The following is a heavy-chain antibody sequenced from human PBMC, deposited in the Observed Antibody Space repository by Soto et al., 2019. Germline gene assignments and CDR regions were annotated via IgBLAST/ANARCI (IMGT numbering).Heavy chain of an antibody. J-gene: IGHJ1*01. CDR2: INPNGGST. D-gene: IGHD3-16*02. CDR1: ADTFTSYC. Sequence: ASVYVSCNAPADTFTSYCIHWVRQAPGHGLEWMGIINPNGGSTRFAQTYHGRITMTRDTSTSTVYMELRSLRSEDTAIYYCTRAAAAVYGIVIECSKCLGPRGQGSLVTVFS. V-gene: IGHV1-46*01. CDR3: TRAAAAVYGIVIECSKCLGP.